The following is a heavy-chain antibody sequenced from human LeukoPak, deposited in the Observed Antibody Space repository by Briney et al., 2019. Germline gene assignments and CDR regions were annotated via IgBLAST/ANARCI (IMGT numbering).Heavy chain of an antibody. Sequence: SETLSLTCTGSGCSISSYYWSWIRQPPGQGLEWIGYIYYSGSTNYNPSLKSRVTISVDPSKNQFSLKLSSVTAADTAVYYCARDRRVDTAMVTGYYYGMDVWGQGTTVTVSS. CDR2: IYYSGST. CDR1: GCSISSYY. V-gene: IGHV4-59*01. CDR3: ARDRRVDTAMVTGYYYGMDV. D-gene: IGHD5-18*01. J-gene: IGHJ6*02.